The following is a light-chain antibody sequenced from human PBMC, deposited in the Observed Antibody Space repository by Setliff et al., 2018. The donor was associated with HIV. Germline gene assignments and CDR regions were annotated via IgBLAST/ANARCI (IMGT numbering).Light chain of an antibody. CDR1: NSNIGSNT. V-gene: IGLV1-44*01. J-gene: IGLJ2*01. CDR3: AAWDDNLNGVI. Sequence: QSVLTQPPSASGTPGQRVTISCSGSNSNIGSNTVNWYQQLPGTAPKLLIYSNGQRPSGVPDRFSGSKSGTSASLAISGLQSDDEADYYCAAWDDNLNGVIFGGGTQRTV. CDR2: SNG.